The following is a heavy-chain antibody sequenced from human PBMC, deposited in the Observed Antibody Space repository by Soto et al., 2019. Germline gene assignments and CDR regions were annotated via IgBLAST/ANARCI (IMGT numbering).Heavy chain of an antibody. CDR3: AKASSGRKYNWFDP. J-gene: IGHJ5*02. CDR2: ISGSGGST. V-gene: IGHV3-23*01. CDR1: GFTFSSYA. D-gene: IGHD6-19*01. Sequence: GGSLRLSCAASGFTFSSYAMSWVRQAPGKGLEWVSAISGSGGSTYYADPVKGRFTISRDNSKNTLYLQMNSLRAEDTAVYYCAKASSGRKYNWFDPWGQGTLVTVSS.